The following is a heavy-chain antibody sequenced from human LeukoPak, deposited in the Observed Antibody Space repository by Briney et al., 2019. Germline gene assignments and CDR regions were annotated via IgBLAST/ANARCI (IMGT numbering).Heavy chain of an antibody. D-gene: IGHD4-17*01. Sequence: GGSLRLSCAASGFTFSSYAMSWVRQAPGKGLEWVSAISGSGGSTYYADSVKGRFTISRDNSKNTLYLQMNSLRAEDTAVYCCAIMTTVTAWVNFDYWGQGTLVTVSS. V-gene: IGHV3-23*01. CDR2: ISGSGGST. J-gene: IGHJ4*02. CDR1: GFTFSSYA. CDR3: AIMTTVTAWVNFDY.